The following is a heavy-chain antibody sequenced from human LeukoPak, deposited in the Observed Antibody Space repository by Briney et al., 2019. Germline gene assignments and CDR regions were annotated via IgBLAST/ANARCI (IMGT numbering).Heavy chain of an antibody. CDR2: IYYSGST. J-gene: IGHJ2*01. D-gene: IGHD3-10*01. Sequence: NTSETLSLTCTVSGGSISSGDYYWSWIRQPPGKGLEWIGYIYYSGSTYYNPSLKSRVTISVDTSKNQFSLKLSSVTAADTAIYYCARWLSYGSWYFDLWGRGTLVTVSS. CDR1: GGSISSGDYY. V-gene: IGHV4-30-4*02. CDR3: ARWLSYGSWYFDL.